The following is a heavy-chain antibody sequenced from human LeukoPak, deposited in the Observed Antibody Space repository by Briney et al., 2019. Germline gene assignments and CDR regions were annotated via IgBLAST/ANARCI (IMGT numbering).Heavy chain of an antibody. CDR3: AKILASGSGSY. V-gene: IGHV3-23*01. Sequence: GGSLRLSCTASGFNFSSYAMTWVRQAPGKGLDWVSTIRAGGGDTFYSDSVKGRFSISRDNSKNTLILQMDSLRADDTAIHYCAKILASGSGSYWGQGTLVLVPS. J-gene: IGHJ4*02. CDR2: IRAGGGDT. D-gene: IGHD3-10*01. CDR1: GFNFSSYA.